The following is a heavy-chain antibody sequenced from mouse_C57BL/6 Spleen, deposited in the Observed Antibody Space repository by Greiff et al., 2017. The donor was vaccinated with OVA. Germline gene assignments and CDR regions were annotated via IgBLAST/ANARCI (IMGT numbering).Heavy chain of an antibody. V-gene: IGHV3-6*01. D-gene: IGHD2-5*01. J-gene: IGHJ3*01. CDR2: ISYDGSN. Sequence: EVQLVESGPGLVKPSQSLSLTCSVTGYSITSGYYWNWIRQFPGNKLEWMGYISYDGSNNYNPSLKNRISITRDTSKNQFFLKLNSVTTEDTATYYCAREGSNYVWFAYWGQGTLVTVSA. CDR1: GYSITSGYY. CDR3: AREGSNYVWFAY.